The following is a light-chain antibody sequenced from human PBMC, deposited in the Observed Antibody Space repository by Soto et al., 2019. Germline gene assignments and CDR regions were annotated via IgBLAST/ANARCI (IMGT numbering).Light chain of an antibody. CDR3: QQYYNVHFT. CDR1: ESVLYSSYNKNY. V-gene: IGKV4-1*01. Sequence: DIVRTQSPDSLAVSLGERATINCKSSESVLYSSYNKNYLAWYQQKPGQRPKLLIYWASTRESGVPDRFSGSGSGTDFTLTISSLQAEDVAVYYCQQYYNVHFTFGPGTKVDIK. CDR2: WAS. J-gene: IGKJ3*01.